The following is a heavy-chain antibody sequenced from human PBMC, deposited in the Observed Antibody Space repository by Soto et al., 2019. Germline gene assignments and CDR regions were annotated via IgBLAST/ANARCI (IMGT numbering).Heavy chain of an antibody. J-gene: IGHJ4*01. V-gene: IGHV3-64D*06. CDR3: VKVLYCGHIEY. CDR2: ISINGGST. D-gene: IGHD3-10*01. Sequence: GGSLRLSCSASGFTFSSYAMHWVRQAPGKGLEYVSLISINGGSTYYADSVKGRFTISRDNSKNTLYLQMSSLRAEDTAVYYCVKVLYCGHIEYGGHGTLVTVSS. CDR1: GFTFSSYA.